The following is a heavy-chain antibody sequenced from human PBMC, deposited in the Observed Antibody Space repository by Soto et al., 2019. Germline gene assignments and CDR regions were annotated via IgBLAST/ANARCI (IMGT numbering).Heavy chain of an antibody. D-gene: IGHD1-1*01. V-gene: IGHV1-69*13. CDR2: IIPIFGTA. J-gene: IGHJ4*02. Sequence: ASVKVSCKASGGSFKNYAITWVRQAPGQGLEWVGGIIPIFGTANYAQGFQGRLTITADESTSSAYMELSSLRSEDTAVYYCTRGPRSTSTGTGAFWGQGTLVTVSS. CDR3: TRGPRSTSTGTGAF. CDR1: GGSFKNYA.